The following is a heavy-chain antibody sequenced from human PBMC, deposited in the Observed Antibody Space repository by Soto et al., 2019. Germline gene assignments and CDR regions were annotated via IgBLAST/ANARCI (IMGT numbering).Heavy chain of an antibody. J-gene: IGHJ5*02. Sequence: ESLSLTCAVYGGSFSGYYWSWIRQPPGKGLEWIGEINHSGSTNYNPSLKSRVTISVDTSKNQFSLKLSSVTAADTAVYYCARVKGIYYDFWSGPTKQKYWFDPWGQGTLVTVSS. CDR1: GGSFSGYY. V-gene: IGHV4-34*01. D-gene: IGHD3-3*01. CDR3: ARVKGIYYDFWSGPTKQKYWFDP. CDR2: INHSGST.